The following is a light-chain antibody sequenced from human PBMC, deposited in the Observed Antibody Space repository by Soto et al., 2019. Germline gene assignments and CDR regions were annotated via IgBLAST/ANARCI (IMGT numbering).Light chain of an antibody. CDR1: GSNIGSYS. Sequence: QSVLTQPPSVSAAPGQKVSISCSGSGSNIGSYSVSWYQPLPGTAPKLLIYDDNKRPSGIPDRFSGSKSGTSATLGITGLQTGDEADYYCATWDRSLRVVVFGGGTKLTVL. CDR2: DDN. J-gene: IGLJ2*01. CDR3: ATWDRSLRVVV. V-gene: IGLV1-51*01.